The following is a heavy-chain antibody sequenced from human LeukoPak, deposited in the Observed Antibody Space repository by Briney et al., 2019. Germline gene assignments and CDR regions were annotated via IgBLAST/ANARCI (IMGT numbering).Heavy chain of an antibody. CDR1: GFTFSSYA. CDR3: AKDQRRTYYYDSSGGLPFDY. Sequence: PGGSLRLSCAASGFTFSSYAMSWVRQAPGKGLEWVSAISGSGGSTYYADSVKGRFTISRDNSKNTLYLQMNSLRAEDTAVYYCAKDQRRTYYYDSSGGLPFDYWGQGTLVTVSS. J-gene: IGHJ4*02. V-gene: IGHV3-23*01. D-gene: IGHD3-22*01. CDR2: ISGSGGST.